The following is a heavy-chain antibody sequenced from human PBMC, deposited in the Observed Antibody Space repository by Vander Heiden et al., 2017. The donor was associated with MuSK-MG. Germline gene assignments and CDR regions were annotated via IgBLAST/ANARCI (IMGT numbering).Heavy chain of an antibody. D-gene: IGHD2-21*01. CDR3: ATDRGYSDY. CDR1: GFTFSSYT. Sequence: EVQLVASGGGLVKPGGSLRLSCAASGFTFSSYTRNWVRQAPGKGLEWVSSISSSSSNIYYVDSVKGRFTISRDNAKNSLYLQMNSLRAEDTGVYYCATDRGYSDYWGQGTLVTVSS. V-gene: IGHV3-21*01. CDR2: ISSSSSNI. J-gene: IGHJ4*02.